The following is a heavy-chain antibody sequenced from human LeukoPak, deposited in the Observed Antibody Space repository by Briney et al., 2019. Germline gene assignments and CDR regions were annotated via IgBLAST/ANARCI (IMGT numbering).Heavy chain of an antibody. Sequence: QPGRSLRLSCAASGFTFSDYAVHWVRQAPGKGLEWVAVISYDGSYKYYADSVKGRFTISRDNSKNTLYLQMNSLRAEDTAVYYCAKEWDLVTTFNDIWGQGTMVTVSS. V-gene: IGHV3-30-3*01. J-gene: IGHJ3*02. D-gene: IGHD4-17*01. CDR3: AKEWDLVTTFNDI. CDR1: GFTFSDYA. CDR2: ISYDGSYK.